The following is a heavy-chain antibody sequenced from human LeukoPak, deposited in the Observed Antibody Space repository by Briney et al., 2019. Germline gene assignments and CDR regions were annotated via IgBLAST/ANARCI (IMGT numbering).Heavy chain of an antibody. CDR3: ARSVTPLLGYYYYMDV. Sequence: AAVKVSCTASGCTFSSYAISWVRQAPGQGLEWMGGIIPIFGTANYAQKFQGRVTITTDESTSTAYMELSSLRSEDTAVYYCARSVTPLLGYYYYMDVWGKGTTVTVSS. CDR1: GCTFSSYA. D-gene: IGHD4-23*01. V-gene: IGHV1-69*05. J-gene: IGHJ6*03. CDR2: IIPIFGTA.